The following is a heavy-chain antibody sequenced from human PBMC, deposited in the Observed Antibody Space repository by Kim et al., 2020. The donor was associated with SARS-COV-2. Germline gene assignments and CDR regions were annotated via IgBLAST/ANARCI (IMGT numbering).Heavy chain of an antibody. V-gene: IGHV3-48*02. D-gene: IGHD2-15*01. J-gene: IGHJ4*02. Sequence: GRFTISRDNAKNSLYLQMNSLRDEDTAVYYCAGDSGENLKGRDGSKDFDYWGQGTLVTVSS. CDR3: AGDSGENLKGRDGSKDFDY.